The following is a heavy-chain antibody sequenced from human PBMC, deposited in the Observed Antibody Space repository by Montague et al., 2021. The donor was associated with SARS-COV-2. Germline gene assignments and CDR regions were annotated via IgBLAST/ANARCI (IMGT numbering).Heavy chain of an antibody. Sequence: SETPSLTCAVYGGSFSGYYWNWIRQPPGKGLEWIGEINHSGSTNNNPSLKSRVTMSVDTSKNQFSLKLSSVTAADTAVYYCARGARQGYGFRLGSFDYWGQGTLVTVSS. J-gene: IGHJ4*02. D-gene: IGHD3-10*01. CDR3: ARGARQGYGFRLGSFDY. CDR1: GGSFSGYY. CDR2: INHSGST. V-gene: IGHV4-34*01.